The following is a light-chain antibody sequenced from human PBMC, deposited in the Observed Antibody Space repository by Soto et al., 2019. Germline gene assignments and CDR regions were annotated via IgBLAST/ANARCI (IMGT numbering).Light chain of an antibody. J-gene: IGKJ1*01. CDR2: KAS. V-gene: IGKV1-5*03. CDR3: LQDHDDSWT. CDR1: QTISSW. Sequence: DIQMTQSPSTLSGSVGDRVTITCRASQTISSWLAWYQQKPGKAPKLLIYKASTLKSGVPSRFSGSGSGTEFTLTISSLQPDDFATYYCLQDHDDSWTFGQRTKVDIK.